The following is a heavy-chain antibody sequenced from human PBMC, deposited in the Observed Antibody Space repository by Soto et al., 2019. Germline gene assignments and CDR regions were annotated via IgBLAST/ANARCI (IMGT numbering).Heavy chain of an antibody. D-gene: IGHD3-3*01. V-gene: IGHV4-31*03. J-gene: IGHJ4*02. CDR2: IYYSGST. CDR1: GGSISSGGYY. CDR3: ARTFDFWSGYYDY. Sequence: KTSETLSLTCTVSGGSISSGGYYWSWIRQHPGKGLEWIGYIYYSGSTYYNPSLKSRVTISVDTSKNQFSLKLSSVTAADTAVYYCARTFDFWSGYYDYWGQGTLVTVSS.